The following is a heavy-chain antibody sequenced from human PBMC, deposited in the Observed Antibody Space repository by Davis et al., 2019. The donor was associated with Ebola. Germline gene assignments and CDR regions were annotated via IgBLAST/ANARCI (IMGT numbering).Heavy chain of an antibody. V-gene: IGHV3-23*01. CDR1: EFTFSSYG. CDR3: AKSFLITGSHMSEFRGVDY. Sequence: GESLKISCAASEFTFSSYGMTWVRQAPGQGLEWVSSISAGGTAPYYADSVKGRFTISRDNSKNTLSLQMDSLRADDTAVYYCAKSFLITGSHMSEFRGVDYWGQGTVVTVSS. CDR2: ISAGGTAP. J-gene: IGHJ4*02. D-gene: IGHD2-8*02.